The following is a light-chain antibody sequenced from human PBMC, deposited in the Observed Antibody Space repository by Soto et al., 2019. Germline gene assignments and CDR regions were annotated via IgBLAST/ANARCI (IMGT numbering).Light chain of an antibody. CDR1: SSDVGTYNY. J-gene: IGLJ1*01. CDR3: SSYTTSTTLYV. Sequence: QAVLTQPASVSGSPGQSITISCTGTSSDVGTYNYVSWYQQHPGKAPKLMIYEASHRPSGISKRFSGSKSGNTASLTISGLQAEDEADYYCSSYTTSTTLYVYGTGTKVTVL. CDR2: EAS. V-gene: IGLV2-14*01.